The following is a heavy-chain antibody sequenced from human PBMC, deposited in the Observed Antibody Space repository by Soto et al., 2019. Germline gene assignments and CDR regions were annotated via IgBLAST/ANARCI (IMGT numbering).Heavy chain of an antibody. CDR3: ARDRSTVAGNFDY. Sequence: ASVKVSCKASGYTFTSYAMHWVRQAPGQRLEWMGWISAYNGNTNYAQKLQGRVTMTTDTSASTAYMELRSLRSDDTAVYYCARDRSTVAGNFDYWGQGTLVTVSS. J-gene: IGHJ4*02. V-gene: IGHV1-3*01. CDR1: GYTFTSYA. D-gene: IGHD6-19*01. CDR2: ISAYNGNT.